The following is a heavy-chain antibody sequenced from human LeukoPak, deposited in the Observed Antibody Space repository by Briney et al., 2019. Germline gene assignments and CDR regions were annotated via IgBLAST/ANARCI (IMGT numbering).Heavy chain of an antibody. CDR1: GYTFTSYG. D-gene: IGHD3-10*01. Sequence: ASVRVSCKASGYTFTSYGISWVRQAPGQGLEWMGWISAYNGNTNYAQKLQGRVTMTTDTSTSTAYMELSSLRSEDTAVYYCARRGSDNWFDPWGQGTLVTVPS. V-gene: IGHV1-18*01. J-gene: IGHJ5*02. CDR3: ARRGSDNWFDP. CDR2: ISAYNGNT.